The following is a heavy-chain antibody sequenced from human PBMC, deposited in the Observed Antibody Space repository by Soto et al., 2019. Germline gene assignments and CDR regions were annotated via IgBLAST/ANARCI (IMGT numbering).Heavy chain of an antibody. CDR1: SGSISSSNW. J-gene: IGHJ3*02. D-gene: IGHD2-15*01. Sequence: PSETLSLTCAVSSGSISSSNWWSWVRQPPGKGLEWIGEIYHSGSTNYNPSLKSRVTISVDKSKNQFSLKLSSVTAADTAVYYCARERDFSGGSCYAGAFYIWGQGTMVPVSS. CDR3: ARERDFSGGSCYAGAFYI. CDR2: IYHSGST. V-gene: IGHV4-4*02.